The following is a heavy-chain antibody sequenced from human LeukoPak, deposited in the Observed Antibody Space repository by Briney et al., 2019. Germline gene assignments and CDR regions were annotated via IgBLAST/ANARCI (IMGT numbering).Heavy chain of an antibody. CDR2: IRSKANSYAT. Sequence: GGSLRLSCAASGFTFSGSAMHWVRQASGKGLEWVGRIRSKANSYATAYAASVKGRFTISRDDSKNTAYLQMNSLRTEDTAVYYCTAYDSSGYLLFDPWGQGTLVTVSS. J-gene: IGHJ5*02. CDR3: TAYDSSGYLLFDP. CDR1: GFTFSGSA. D-gene: IGHD3-22*01. V-gene: IGHV3-73*01.